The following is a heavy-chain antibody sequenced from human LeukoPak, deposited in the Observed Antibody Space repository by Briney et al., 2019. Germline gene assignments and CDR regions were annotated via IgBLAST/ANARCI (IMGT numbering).Heavy chain of an antibody. Sequence: GGSLRLACAASGFTFSSYGMHWVRHAPGKGLEWLSYINIGGTNTHYADSVKGRFTISRDNAKKSLYLEMNNLRAEDTAVYYCATDGAGFDTWGQGVLVTVSS. CDR2: INIGGTNT. CDR1: GFTFSSYG. V-gene: IGHV3-48*04. CDR3: ATDGAGFDT. J-gene: IGHJ5*02.